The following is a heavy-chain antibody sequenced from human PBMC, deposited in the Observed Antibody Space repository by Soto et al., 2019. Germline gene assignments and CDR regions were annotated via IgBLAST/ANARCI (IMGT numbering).Heavy chain of an antibody. J-gene: IGHJ6*02. V-gene: IGHV3-30-3*01. CDR1: GFTFSSYA. CDR2: ISYDGSNK. D-gene: IGHD2-15*01. CDR3: ARGGRRCSGGSCYSYLTPVHRWYYGMDV. Sequence: GGSLRLSCAASGFTFSSYAMHWVRQAPGKGLEWVAVISYDGSNKYYADSVKGRFTISRDNSKNTLYLQMNSLRAEDTAVYYCARGGRRCSGGSCYSYLTPVHRWYYGMDVWGQGTTVTVSS.